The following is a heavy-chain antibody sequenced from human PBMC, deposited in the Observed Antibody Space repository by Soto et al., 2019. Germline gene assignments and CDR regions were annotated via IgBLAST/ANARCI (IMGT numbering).Heavy chain of an antibody. CDR1: GDSYSISTYS. CDR2: IYQGGVT. V-gene: IGHV4-30-2*01. CDR3: AGMPYPSGLRFDP. J-gene: IGHJ5*02. D-gene: IGHD6-19*01. Sequence: SETLSLTCNMSGDSYSISTYSWSWIRQPPGKALQWIGFIYQGGVTSYNPSLASRVSISLDRSNNQRSLKLKSVTAADTAVYFCAGMPYPSGLRFDPWGPGTLGTVSS.